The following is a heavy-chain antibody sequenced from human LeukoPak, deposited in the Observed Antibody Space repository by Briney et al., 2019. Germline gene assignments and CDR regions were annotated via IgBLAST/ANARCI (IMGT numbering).Heavy chain of an antibody. CDR1: GYTFTGYY. CDR2: INPRSGGT. CDR3: ARALPSARYYDTGGVNPPNPHFDF. Sequence: GASVKVSCKASGYTFTGYYMHWVRQAPGQGLEWMGWINPRSGGTNYAQKFQGRVTMTRDTSINTAYMDLSSLRSDDTAVYYCARALPSARYYDTGGVNPPNPHFDFWGQGTLVTVSS. D-gene: IGHD3-22*01. V-gene: IGHV1-2*02. J-gene: IGHJ4*02.